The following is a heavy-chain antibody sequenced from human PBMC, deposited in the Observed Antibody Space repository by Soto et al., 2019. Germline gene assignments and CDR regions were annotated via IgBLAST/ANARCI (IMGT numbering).Heavy chain of an antibody. Sequence: QVQLVESGGGVVQPGRSLRLSCAASGFTFSSYGMHWVRQAPGKGLEWVAVRSYDGSNKFYADSVKGLFTISRENSKNTLCVKMNNLRAEETAVYYCAKARRSLMVCETVDYWGKGTLVSFSS. D-gene: IGHD2-8*01. CDR1: GFTFSSYG. CDR2: RSYDGSNK. J-gene: IGHJ4*02. CDR3: AKARRSLMVCETVDY. V-gene: IGHV3-30*18.